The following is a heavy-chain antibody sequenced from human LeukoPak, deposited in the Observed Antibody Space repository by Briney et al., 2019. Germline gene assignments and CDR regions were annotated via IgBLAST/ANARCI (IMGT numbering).Heavy chain of an antibody. D-gene: IGHD3-9*01. CDR2: ISAYNGNT. J-gene: IGHJ4*02. CDR1: GYTFTSYG. Sequence: ASVKVSCKASGYTFTSYGISWVRQAPGQGLEWMGWISAYNGNTNYAQKLQGRVTMTTDTSTSTAYMELRSLRPDDTAVYYCARDRSYYDILTGYYSPYDYWGQGTLVTVSS. V-gene: IGHV1-18*01. CDR3: ARDRSYYDILTGYYSPYDY.